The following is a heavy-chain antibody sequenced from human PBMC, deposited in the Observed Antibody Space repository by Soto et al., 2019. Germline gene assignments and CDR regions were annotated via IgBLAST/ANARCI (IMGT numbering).Heavy chain of an antibody. V-gene: IGHV4-59*01. CDR1: GGSISSYY. J-gene: IGHJ4*02. Sequence: QVQLQESGPGLVKPSETLSLTCTVSGGSISSYYWSWIRQPPRKGLEWIGYIYYSGSTNYNPSLTSRAPISVDTSKNQFSLKLSSVTAADTAVYYCARGRSGGSYYPGKFDYWGQGTLVTVSS. D-gene: IGHD1-26*01. CDR3: ARGRSGGSYYPGKFDY. CDR2: IYYSGST.